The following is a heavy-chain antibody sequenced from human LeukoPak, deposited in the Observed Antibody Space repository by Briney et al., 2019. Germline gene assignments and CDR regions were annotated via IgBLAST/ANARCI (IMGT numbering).Heavy chain of an antibody. D-gene: IGHD2-15*01. CDR2: IYPGDSDT. J-gene: IGHJ4*02. CDR3: ARLAFCSGGTCPYFFDS. CDR1: GYSFTTYW. V-gene: IGHV5-51*01. Sequence: GESLKISCKGSGYSFTTYWIGWVRQMPGKGLEWMGIIYPGDSDTSYSPSFQGQVFQGQVIISVDKSISTAYMELSRLRSDDTAVYYCARLAFCSGGTCPYFFDSWGQGTLVTVSS.